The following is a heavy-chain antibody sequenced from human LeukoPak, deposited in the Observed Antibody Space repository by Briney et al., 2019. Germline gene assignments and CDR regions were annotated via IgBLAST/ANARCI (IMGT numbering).Heavy chain of an antibody. J-gene: IGHJ5*02. CDR2: IYHSGST. CDR1: GGSISIGGYY. V-gene: IGHV4-30-2*01. CDR3: ARVSVESVSLFDP. D-gene: IGHD1-1*01. Sequence: PSQTLSLTCTVSGGSISIGGYYWSWIRQPPGKGLEWIGYIYHSGSTYYNPSLKSRVTISVDRSKNQFSLKLSSVTAADTAVYYCARVSVESVSLFDPWGQGTLVTVSS.